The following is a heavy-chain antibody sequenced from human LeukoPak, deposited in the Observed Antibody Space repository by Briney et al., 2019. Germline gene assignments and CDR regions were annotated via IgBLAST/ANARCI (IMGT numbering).Heavy chain of an antibody. Sequence: PGGSLRLSCAASGFTFSSYAMSWVRQAPGKGLEWVSAISGSGGSTYYADSVKGRFTISRDNSKNTLYLQMNSLRAEDTAVYYCARDPYSSGWYDYWGQGTLVTVSS. J-gene: IGHJ4*02. V-gene: IGHV3-23*01. CDR3: ARDPYSSGWYDY. CDR2: ISGSGGST. D-gene: IGHD6-19*01. CDR1: GFTFSSYA.